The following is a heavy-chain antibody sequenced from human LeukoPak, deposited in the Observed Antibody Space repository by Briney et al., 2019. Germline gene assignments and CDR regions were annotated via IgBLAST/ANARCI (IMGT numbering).Heavy chain of an antibody. CDR3: ITDLGLTMIRGVLVS. CDR2: IKSKGDGETT. J-gene: IGHJ4*02. D-gene: IGHD3-10*01. V-gene: IGHV3-15*01. Sequence: GGSLRLSCVAPGFTFRNAWMSWVRQVPGKGLEWVGLIKSKGDGETTDYAAPMKGRFSMSRDDSASTVYLQMYSLKDEDTAVYYCITDLGLTMIRGVLVSWGQGALVTVS. CDR1: GFTFRNAW.